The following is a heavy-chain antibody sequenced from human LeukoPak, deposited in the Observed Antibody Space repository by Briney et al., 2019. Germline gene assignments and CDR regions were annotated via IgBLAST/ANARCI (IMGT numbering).Heavy chain of an antibody. V-gene: IGHV4-59*08. J-gene: IGHJ6*02. D-gene: IGHD3-3*01. Sequence: PETLSLTCTVSGGSISSYYWSWIRQPPGKGLEWIGYIYYSGSTNYNPSLKSRVTISVDTSKNQFSLKLSSVTAADTAVYYCARHSWSYYYYGMDVWGQGTTVTVSS. CDR1: GGSISSYY. CDR3: ARHSWSYYYYGMDV. CDR2: IYYSGST.